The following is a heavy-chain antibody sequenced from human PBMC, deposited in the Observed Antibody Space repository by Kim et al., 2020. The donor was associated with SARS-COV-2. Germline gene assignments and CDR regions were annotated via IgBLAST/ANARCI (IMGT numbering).Heavy chain of an antibody. J-gene: IGHJ5*02. Sequence: GYAQKYQGRVTMTRNTSISTAYMELSSLRSEDTAVYCCARVSWGVAAAGSWGQGTLVTVSS. CDR3: ARVSWGVAAAGS. D-gene: IGHD6-13*01. V-gene: IGHV1-8*01.